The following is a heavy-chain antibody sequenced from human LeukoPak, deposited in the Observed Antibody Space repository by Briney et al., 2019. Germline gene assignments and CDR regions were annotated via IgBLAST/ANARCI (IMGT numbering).Heavy chain of an antibody. D-gene: IGHD5-18*01. CDR1: GGSISSYY. V-gene: IGHV4-59*01. CDR2: IYYSGST. J-gene: IGHJ4*02. Sequence: SETLSLTCTVSGGSISSYYWSWIRQPPGKGLEWIGYIYYSGSTNYNPSLKSRVTISVDTSKNRFSLKLSSVTAADTAMYYCARGSAAMIIWLDYWGQGTLVTVSS. CDR3: ARGSAAMIIWLDY.